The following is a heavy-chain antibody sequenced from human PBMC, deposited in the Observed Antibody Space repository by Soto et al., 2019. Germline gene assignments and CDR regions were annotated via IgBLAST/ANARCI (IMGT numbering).Heavy chain of an antibody. CDR1: GYTFTSYY. J-gene: IGHJ6*02. CDR3: ARVYDFWSGYWATGYYYYGMDV. CDR2: INPSGGST. Sequence: ASVKVSCKTSGYTFTSYYMHWVRQAPGQGLEWMGIINPSGGSTSYAQKFQGRVTMTRDTSTSTVYMELSSLRSEDTAVYYCARVYDFWSGYWATGYYYYGMDVWGQGTTVTVSS. D-gene: IGHD3-3*01. V-gene: IGHV1-46*01.